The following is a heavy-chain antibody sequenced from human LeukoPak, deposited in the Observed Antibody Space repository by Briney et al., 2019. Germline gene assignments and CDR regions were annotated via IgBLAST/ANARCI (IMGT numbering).Heavy chain of an antibody. Sequence: PGGSLRLSCAASGVTFSYAWMSWVRQAPGKGLEWVGRIKSKTDSGTTDYAPPVKGRFSISRDDSKNTLYLQMRSLRIEDTAVYYCTTDAYYYDSSTSFYAEYFQHWGQGTLVTVSS. J-gene: IGHJ1*01. D-gene: IGHD3-22*01. CDR3: TTDAYYYDSSTSFYAEYFQH. CDR2: IKSKTDSGTT. CDR1: GVTFSYAW. V-gene: IGHV3-15*01.